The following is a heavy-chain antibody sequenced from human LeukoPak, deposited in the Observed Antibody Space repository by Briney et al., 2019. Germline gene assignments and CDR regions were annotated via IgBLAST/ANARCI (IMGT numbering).Heavy chain of an antibody. D-gene: IGHD5-12*01. CDR1: GGSLCSRNW. Sequence: PSETLSLTCAVSGGSLCSRNWWSWVRQPPGEGLEWIGEIYHSGSSNYNPSLKSRVTISVDKPKNQFSLKLSSVTAADTAVYYGARLPPGYSGYDSFDYWGQGTLVTVSS. J-gene: IGHJ4*02. CDR2: IYHSGSS. CDR3: ARLPPGYSGYDSFDY. V-gene: IGHV4-4*02.